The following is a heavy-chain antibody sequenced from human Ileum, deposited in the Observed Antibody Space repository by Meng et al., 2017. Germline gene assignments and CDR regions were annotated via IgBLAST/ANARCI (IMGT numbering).Heavy chain of an antibody. Sequence: QVQLQESGPGLGKPSQTLSLTCTVSGGSINSGSYYWNWIRQVPGKGLEWIGEINHSGSTNYKPSLKSRVTISVDTSKKQFSLKLTSVTAADTAVYYCASARYDNWGQGTLVTVSS. V-gene: IGHV4-31*03. D-gene: IGHD3-22*01. CDR3: ASARYDN. CDR2: INHSGST. CDR1: GGSINSGSYY. J-gene: IGHJ4*02.